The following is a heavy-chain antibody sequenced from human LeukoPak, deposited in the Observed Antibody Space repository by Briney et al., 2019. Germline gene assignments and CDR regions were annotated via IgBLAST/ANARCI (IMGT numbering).Heavy chain of an antibody. CDR2: INPNSGGT. J-gene: IGHJ4*02. CDR3: ARDTEGMTPFDY. CDR1: GYIFTGYY. Sequence: ASVKVSCKASGYIFTGYYIHWVRQAPGQGLEWMGWINPNSGGTNCAQKFQGRVTMTRDTSISTAYMELSRLRSDDTAVYYCARDTEGMTPFDYWGQGTLVTVSS. V-gene: IGHV1-2*02. D-gene: IGHD3-10*01.